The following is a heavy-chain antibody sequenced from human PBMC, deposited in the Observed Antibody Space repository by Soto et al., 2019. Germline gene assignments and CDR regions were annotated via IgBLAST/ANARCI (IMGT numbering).Heavy chain of an antibody. Sequence: QITLKESGPTLVKPTQTLTLTCTFSGFSLSTSGVGVGWIRQPPGKALEWLALIYWDDDKRYSPSLKSRLTITKDTSKNQVVLTMTNMDPVDTATYYCAHRLREEGTRYFDWLYGPFDYWGQGTLVTVSS. V-gene: IGHV2-5*02. CDR3: AHRLREEGTRYFDWLYGPFDY. D-gene: IGHD3-9*01. CDR2: IYWDDDK. J-gene: IGHJ4*02. CDR1: GFSLSTSGVG.